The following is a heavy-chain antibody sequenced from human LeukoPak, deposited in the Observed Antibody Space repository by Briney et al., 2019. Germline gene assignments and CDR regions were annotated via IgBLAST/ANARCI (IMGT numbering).Heavy chain of an antibody. CDR2: ISGSGGST. D-gene: IGHD2-2*01. J-gene: IGHJ5*02. CDR3: AKVYCSSTSCPSYNWFDP. CDR1: GFTFSSYA. V-gene: IGHV3-23*01. Sequence: GALRLFCAASGFTFSSYAMSWVRQAPGKGLEWVSAISGSGGSTYYADSVKGRFTISRDNSKNTLYLQMNSLRAEDTAVYYCAKVYCSSTSCPSYNWFDPWGQGTLVTVSS.